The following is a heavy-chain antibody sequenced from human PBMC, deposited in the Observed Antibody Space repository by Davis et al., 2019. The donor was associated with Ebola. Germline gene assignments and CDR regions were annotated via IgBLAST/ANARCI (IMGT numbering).Heavy chain of an antibody. D-gene: IGHD1-26*01. Sequence: GESLKISCAASGFTVSSNYMSWVRQAPGKGLEWVSVIYSGGSTYYADSVKGRFTISRDNSKNTLYLQMNSLRAEDTAVYYCARDSRRATLPDYWGQGTLVTVSS. CDR2: IYSGGST. CDR1: GFTVSSNY. CDR3: ARDSRRATLPDY. V-gene: IGHV3-53*01. J-gene: IGHJ4*02.